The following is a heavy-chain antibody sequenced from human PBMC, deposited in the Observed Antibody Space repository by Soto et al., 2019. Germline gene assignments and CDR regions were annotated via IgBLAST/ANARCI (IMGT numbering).Heavy chain of an antibody. V-gene: IGHV4-59*08. CDR1: GDSISSYY. CDR2: IYYSGSA. CDR3: ARQDGDGSDY. D-gene: IGHD4-17*01. J-gene: IGHJ4*02. Sequence: SETLSLTCTVSGDSISSYYWSWIRQPPGKGLEWIGYIYYSGSANCNPSLKSRVTISADTSKNQFSLKLSSVTAADTAVYYCARQDGDGSDYWGQGTLVTVSS.